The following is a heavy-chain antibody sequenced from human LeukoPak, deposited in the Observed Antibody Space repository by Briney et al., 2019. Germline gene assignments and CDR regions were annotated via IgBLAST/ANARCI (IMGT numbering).Heavy chain of an antibody. CDR2: INWNGGSR. CDR3: ARGDILSGYPSDALDI. V-gene: IGHV3-20*04. Sequence: GGSLRLSCAASGFTFDDYDMSWVRQTPGKGLEWVSGINWNGGSRGYGDSVKGRFTVSRDNAKNTLYLQMNSLRAEDTALYYCARGDILSGYPSDALDIWGQGTMVTVSS. J-gene: IGHJ3*02. CDR1: GFTFDDYD. D-gene: IGHD3-9*01.